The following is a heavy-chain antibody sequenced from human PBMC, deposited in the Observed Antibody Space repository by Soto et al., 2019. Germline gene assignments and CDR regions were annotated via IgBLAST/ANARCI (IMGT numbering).Heavy chain of an antibody. CDR1: GGSITHYY. Sequence: QVQLQESGPGLVKPSETLSLTCSVSGGSITHYYWSWIRQSPGKGLDWIGYIYYSGSTTYNPSLKNRITRSVDTSNNQFSLKLPSMTAADTAVYYCASFSRVSRYYFEFWGQGILVTVSS. CDR2: IYYSGST. CDR3: ASFSRVSRYYFEF. V-gene: IGHV4-59*01. J-gene: IGHJ4*02.